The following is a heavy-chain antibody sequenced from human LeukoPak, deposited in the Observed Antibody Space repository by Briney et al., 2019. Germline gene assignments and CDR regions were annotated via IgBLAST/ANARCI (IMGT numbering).Heavy chain of an antibody. CDR2: INSDASVT. D-gene: IGHD4-11*01. V-gene: IGHV3-74*01. Sequence: PGGSLRLSCAASGFTFSNYWMHWVRQTPGKGLVWVSRINSDASVTTYADSVKGRFTISRDNSKNTLYLQMNSLRAEDTAVYYCAKDRAYSNSYYYYYMDVWGKGTTVTVSS. CDR3: AKDRAYSNSYYYYYMDV. CDR1: GFTFSNYW. J-gene: IGHJ6*03.